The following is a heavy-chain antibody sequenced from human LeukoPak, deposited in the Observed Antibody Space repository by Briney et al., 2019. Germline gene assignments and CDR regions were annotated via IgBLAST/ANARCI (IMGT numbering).Heavy chain of an antibody. J-gene: IGHJ6*02. CDR3: AKDYAVVVTAMETYGMDV. CDR2: ISGDGGST. D-gene: IGHD2-21*02. V-gene: IGHV3-43*02. CDR1: GFTFDDYA. Sequence: GGSLRLSCAASGFTFDDYAMHWVRHAPGKGLEWVSLISGDGGSTYYADSVKGRFTISRDNSKNSLYLQMNSLRNEDTALYYCAKDYAVVVTAMETYGMDVWGQGTTVTVSS.